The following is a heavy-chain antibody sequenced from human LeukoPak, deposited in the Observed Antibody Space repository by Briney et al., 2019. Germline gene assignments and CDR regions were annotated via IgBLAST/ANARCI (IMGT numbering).Heavy chain of an antibody. CDR1: GFTFSSYA. CDR3: ARDHGGYGDYLSGVY. V-gene: IGHV3-23*01. D-gene: IGHD4-17*01. Sequence: GGSLRLSCAASGFTFSSYAMSWVRQAPGKGLEWVSAISGSGGSTYYADSVEGRFTISRDNSKNSLYLQMNSLRAEDTAVYYCARDHGGYGDYLSGVYWGQGTLVTVSS. CDR2: ISGSGGST. J-gene: IGHJ4*02.